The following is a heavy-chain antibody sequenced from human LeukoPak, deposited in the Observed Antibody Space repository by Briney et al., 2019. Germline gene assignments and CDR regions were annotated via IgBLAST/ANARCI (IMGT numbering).Heavy chain of an antibody. J-gene: IGHJ3*02. Sequence: SETLSLTCTVSGGSISGSSYYWGWIRQPPGKGLEWIGSIYYSGSTYYNPSLKSRVTISVDTSKNQFSLKLSSVTAADTAVYYCARHPVYGSGSPPGAFDIWGQGTMVTVSS. V-gene: IGHV4-39*01. CDR3: ARHPVYGSGSPPGAFDI. CDR1: GGSISGSSYY. D-gene: IGHD3-10*01. CDR2: IYYSGST.